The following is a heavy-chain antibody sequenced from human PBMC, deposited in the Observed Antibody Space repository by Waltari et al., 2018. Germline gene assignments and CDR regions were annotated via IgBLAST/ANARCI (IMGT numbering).Heavy chain of an antibody. Sequence: QVLLVESGGGVVQPGRSLRLSCAASGFTFNRYVMQWVRQAPGKGLGWVAVVWYDGINKYYADSVKGRFTISKDNSENTLYLHMNSPRVKDTATYYCARGALAGRFFDFWGQGTPVTVSS. V-gene: IGHV3-33*01. CDR1: GFTFNRYV. J-gene: IGHJ4*02. CDR3: ARGALAGRFFDF. CDR2: VWYDGINK. D-gene: IGHD6-19*01.